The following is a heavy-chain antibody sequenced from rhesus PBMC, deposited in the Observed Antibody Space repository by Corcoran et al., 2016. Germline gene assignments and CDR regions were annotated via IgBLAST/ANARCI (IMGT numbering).Heavy chain of an antibody. CDR3: ARTDGY. J-gene: IGHJ4*01. Sequence: QVQLQESGPGLVKPSETLSLTCSVSGYSLRSGFGRRWIRQPPGKGLEWIGVIGGSSSSTNYHPSLKSRVTISKDTSKNQFSLKLSSVTAAVTAVYYCARTDGYWGQGVLVTVSS. V-gene: IGHV4-127*01. CDR1: GYSLRSGFG. CDR2: IGGSSSST.